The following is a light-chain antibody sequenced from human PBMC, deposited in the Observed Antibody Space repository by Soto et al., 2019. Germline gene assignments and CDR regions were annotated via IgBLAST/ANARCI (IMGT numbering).Light chain of an antibody. V-gene: IGKV1-9*01. CDR3: QQLVSYPQ. CDR1: QVIGIY. CDR2: AAS. Sequence: DIQLTQSPSFLSASIGERVTITCRASQVIGIYLAWYQQKPGKAPNLLISAASTLQTGVPSRFSGSGAGTEFTLTISSLQPDDFATYYCQQLVSYPQFGGGTKVEIK. J-gene: IGKJ4*02.